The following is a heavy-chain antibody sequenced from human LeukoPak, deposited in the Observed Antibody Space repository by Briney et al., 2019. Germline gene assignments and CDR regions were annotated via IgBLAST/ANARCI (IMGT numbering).Heavy chain of an antibody. J-gene: IGHJ4*02. D-gene: IGHD3-10*01. Sequence: PSETLSLTCTVSGGSISSYYWSWIRQPPGKGLEWIGEINHSGSTNYNPSLKSRVTISVDTSKNQFSLKLSSVTAADTAVYYCARLWFGDYWGQGTLVTVSS. V-gene: IGHV4-34*01. CDR3: ARLWFGDY. CDR2: INHSGST. CDR1: GGSISSYY.